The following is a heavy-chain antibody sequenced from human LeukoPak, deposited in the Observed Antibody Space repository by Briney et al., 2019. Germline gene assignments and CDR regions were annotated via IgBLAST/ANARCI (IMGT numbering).Heavy chain of an antibody. J-gene: IGHJ5*02. CDR3: AKEVLGYFDLNWLDP. V-gene: IGHV3-23*01. CDR1: EFTFDTYA. D-gene: IGHD3-9*01. CDR2: ISGSGDDT. Sequence: GGSLRLSCAASEFTFDTYAMSWVRQAPGKGLEWVSAISGSGDDTHYADSVKGRFTISRDNSKNTLYLQMNSLRAEDTAVYYCAKEVLGYFDLNWLDPWGQGTLVTVSS.